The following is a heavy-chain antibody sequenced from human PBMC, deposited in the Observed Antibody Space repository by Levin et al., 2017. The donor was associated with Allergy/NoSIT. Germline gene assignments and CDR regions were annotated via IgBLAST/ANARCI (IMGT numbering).Heavy chain of an antibody. V-gene: IGHV3-23*01. Sequence: HPGGSLRLSCAASGFTFSSYAMSWVRQAPGKGLEWVSAISGSGGSTYYADSVKGRFTISRDNSKNTLYLQMNSLRAEDTAVYYCAKVIHPSDTVQWLAYYYGMDGWGQGTTVTVSS. CDR3: AKVIHPSDTVQWLAYYYGMDG. J-gene: IGHJ6*02. CDR1: GFTFSSYA. D-gene: IGHD6-19*01. CDR2: ISGSGGST.